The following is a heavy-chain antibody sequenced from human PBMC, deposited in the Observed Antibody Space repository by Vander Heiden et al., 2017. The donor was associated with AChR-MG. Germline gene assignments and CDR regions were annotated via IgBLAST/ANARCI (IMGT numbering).Heavy chain of an antibody. Sequence: QVQLRVAGLLKPSETLSLTCGVSGWSFSAYYWSWIRHLPGKGLEWIGEVHHSGNTKYNPSLESRVTFSVDSAKNQFSLRLTSVSAADTALYYCARPRLQNCGGECNYGLDVWGQGTAVIVSS. CDR3: ARPRLQNCGGECNYGLDV. D-gene: IGHD2-21*01. V-gene: IGHV4-34*01. CDR1: GWSFSAYY. J-gene: IGHJ6*02. CDR2: VHHSGNT.